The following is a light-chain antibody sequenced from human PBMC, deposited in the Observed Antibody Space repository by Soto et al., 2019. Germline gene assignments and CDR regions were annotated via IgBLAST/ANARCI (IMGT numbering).Light chain of an antibody. CDR2: AAS. V-gene: IGKV1-39*01. CDR3: QQSYSTPT. CDR1: QSISSY. Sequence: DIQITQSPSSLSASVGDRVTMTCRASQSISSYLNWYQQKPGKAPKLLIYAASSLQSGVPSRFSGSGSGTDFTLTISSLQPEDFATYYCQQSYSTPTFGQGTRLEIK. J-gene: IGKJ5*01.